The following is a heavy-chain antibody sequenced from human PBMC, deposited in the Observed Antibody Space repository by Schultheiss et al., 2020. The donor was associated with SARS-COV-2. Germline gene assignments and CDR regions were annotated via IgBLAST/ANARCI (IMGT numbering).Heavy chain of an antibody. CDR1: GFTFSSYA. D-gene: IGHD6-19*01. V-gene: IGHV3-30*18. Sequence: GGSLRLSCAASGFTFSSYAMHWVRQAPGKGLEWVAVISYDGSNKYYADSVKGRFTISRDNSKNTLYLQMNSLRAEETAVYYCAKLAVAGTQVDYWGQGTLVTVSS. CDR2: ISYDGSNK. J-gene: IGHJ4*02. CDR3: AKLAVAGTQVDY.